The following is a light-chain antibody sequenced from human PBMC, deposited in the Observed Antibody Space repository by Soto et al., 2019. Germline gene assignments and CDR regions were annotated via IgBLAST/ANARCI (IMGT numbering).Light chain of an antibody. CDR1: QSVSSY. CDR3: QQYNNWPF. CDR2: DAS. V-gene: IGKV3-11*01. Sequence: EIVLTQSPATLSLSPGERSALSCRASQSVSSYLAWYQQKPGQAPRLLIYDASNRATGIPARFSGSGSGTEFTLTISSLQSEDFAVYYCQQYNNWPFFGGGTTGDIK. J-gene: IGKJ4*01.